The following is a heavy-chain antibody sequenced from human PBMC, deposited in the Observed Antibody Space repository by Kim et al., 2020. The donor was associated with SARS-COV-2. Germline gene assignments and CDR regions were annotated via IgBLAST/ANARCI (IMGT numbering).Heavy chain of an antibody. CDR3: ARGTISGGAAFDI. J-gene: IGHJ3*02. D-gene: IGHD3-3*01. Sequence: KYAQKFQDRVTIIADASTTTVYLDLSSLRSEDTAVYYCARGTISGGAAFDIWGQGTMVTVSS. V-gene: IGHV1-69*01.